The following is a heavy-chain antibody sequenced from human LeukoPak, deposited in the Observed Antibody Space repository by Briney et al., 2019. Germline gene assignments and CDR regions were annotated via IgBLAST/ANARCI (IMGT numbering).Heavy chain of an antibody. Sequence: QPGGSLRLSCAASGFTFSSYEMNWVRQAPGKGLEWVSYISSSGTTIYYADSVKGRFTISRDNAKNSLYLQMNSLRAEDTAVYCCARVGVVVAATGNLWFDPWGQGTLVTVSS. V-gene: IGHV3-48*03. CDR3: ARVGVVVAATGNLWFDP. CDR2: ISSSGTTI. J-gene: IGHJ5*02. CDR1: GFTFSSYE. D-gene: IGHD2-15*01.